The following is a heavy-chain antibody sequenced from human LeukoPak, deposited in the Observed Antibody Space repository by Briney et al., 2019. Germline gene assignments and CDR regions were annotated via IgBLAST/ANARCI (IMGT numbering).Heavy chain of an antibody. CDR1: GFTFNTYA. D-gene: IGHD4-17*01. J-gene: IGHJ4*02. CDR2: ISGSAGST. Sequence: GGSLRLSCAASGFTFNTYAMSWVRQAPGKGLEWVSAISGSAGSTYYADSVKGRFTISRDNSKNTLYLQMNSLRAEDTAVYYCAKEGDYGDYFDYWGQGALVTVSS. CDR3: AKEGDYGDYFDY. V-gene: IGHV3-23*01.